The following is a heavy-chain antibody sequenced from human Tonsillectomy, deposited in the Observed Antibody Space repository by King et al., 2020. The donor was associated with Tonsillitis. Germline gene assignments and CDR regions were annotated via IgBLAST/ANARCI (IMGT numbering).Heavy chain of an antibody. D-gene: IGHD4-17*01. J-gene: IGHJ4*02. CDR3: VRSESADYDDYGGWDYFDN. CDR1: GGPFSGYY. CDR2: INHSGST. V-gene: IGHV4-34*01. Sequence: VQLQQWGTGLLMPSETLSLTCAVYGGPFSGYYWSWIRQPPGKGLEWIGEINHSGSTNYNPSLKSRVTISGDTSKNQFSLKVRSVTATDTALSYCVRSESADYDDYGGWDYFDNWGQGTLVTVSS.